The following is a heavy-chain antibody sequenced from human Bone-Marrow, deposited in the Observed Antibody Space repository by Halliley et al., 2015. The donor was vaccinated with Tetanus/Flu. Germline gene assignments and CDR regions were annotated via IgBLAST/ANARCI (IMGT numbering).Heavy chain of an antibody. CDR3: TFLRGSSGFHY. CDR1: GFTFSGSD. J-gene: IGHJ4*02. Sequence: SLRLSCAASGFTFSGSDSDWVRQASGKGLEWVGRMRTKDDNYATLYAASVRGRFTISRDDSKNMAYLQMSGLDTEDTALYFCTFLRGSSGFHYWGQGTLVTVSS. CDR2: MRTKDDNYAT. D-gene: IGHD6-6*01. V-gene: IGHV3-73*01.